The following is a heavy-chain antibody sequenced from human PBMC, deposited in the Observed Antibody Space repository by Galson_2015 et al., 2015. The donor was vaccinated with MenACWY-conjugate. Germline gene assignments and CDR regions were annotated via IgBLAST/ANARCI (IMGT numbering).Heavy chain of an antibody. V-gene: IGHV3-48*02. Sequence: SLRLSCAASGFTFSIYSMHWVRQAPGKGLEWISYIGSTSSTIYYADSVKGRFTISRDNAKNSLYLQMNSLRDEDTAVYFCARAPGRGSEIDYWGQGTLVTVSS. J-gene: IGHJ4*02. D-gene: IGHD1-14*01. CDR1: GFTFSIYS. CDR2: IGSTSSTI. CDR3: ARAPGRGSEIDY.